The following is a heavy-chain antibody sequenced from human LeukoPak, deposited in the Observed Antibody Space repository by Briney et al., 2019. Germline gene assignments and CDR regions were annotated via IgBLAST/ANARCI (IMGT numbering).Heavy chain of an antibody. J-gene: IGHJ4*02. D-gene: IGHD3-3*01. V-gene: IGHV1-69*05. CDR1: GGTFSSYA. Sequence: GASVKVSCKASGGTFSSYAISWVRQAPGQGLEWMGGIIPIFGTANYAQKFQGRVTITTDESTSTAYMELSSLRSEDTAMYYCARVRTEYYDFWSGYYDYWGQGTLVTVSS. CDR3: ARVRTEYYDFWSGYYDY. CDR2: IIPIFGTA.